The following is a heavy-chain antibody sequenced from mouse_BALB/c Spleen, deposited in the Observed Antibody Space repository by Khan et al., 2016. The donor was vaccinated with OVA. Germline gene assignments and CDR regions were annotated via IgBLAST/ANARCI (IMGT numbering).Heavy chain of an antibody. CDR3: ARSLYYSDSYAMDY. V-gene: IGHV3-2*02. CDR1: GYSITSDYA. D-gene: IGHD2-13*01. Sequence: EVQLQESGPGLVKPSQSLSLTCTVTGYSITSDYAWNWIRQFPGNKLEWMGYISSTGSTSYTPSLKSRISITRDTSKNQFFLHVNYVTTEDTATYYCARSLYYSDSYAMDYWGQGTSVTVSS. J-gene: IGHJ4*01. CDR2: ISSTGST.